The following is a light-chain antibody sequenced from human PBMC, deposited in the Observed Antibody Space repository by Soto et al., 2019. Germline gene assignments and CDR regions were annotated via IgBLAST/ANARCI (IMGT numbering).Light chain of an antibody. Sequence: EIVMTQSPATLSVSPGERATLSCRASQSVSSNLAWYHQKPGQAPRLLIYGASTRATGIPARFSGSWSGTEFTLTISSLQSEDFAVYYCLQYNSWPPYTFGQGTKLGI. J-gene: IGKJ2*01. CDR3: LQYNSWPPYT. CDR2: GAS. V-gene: IGKV3-15*01. CDR1: QSVSSN.